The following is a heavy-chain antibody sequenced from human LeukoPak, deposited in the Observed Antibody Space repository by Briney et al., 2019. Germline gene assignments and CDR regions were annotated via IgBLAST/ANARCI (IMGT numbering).Heavy chain of an antibody. CDR1: GFIFSDYY. J-gene: IGHJ4*02. V-gene: IGHV3-11*01. CDR3: ARYDFWTGTFDY. D-gene: IGHD3-3*01. Sequence: GGSLRLSCAASGFIFSDYYMSWIRQAPGKGLEWVSKISNSGSTVYYADSVKGRLTISKDNAKNSLYLEMNSLRAEDTAVYYCARYDFWTGTFDYWGQGTLVTVSS. CDR2: ISNSGSTV.